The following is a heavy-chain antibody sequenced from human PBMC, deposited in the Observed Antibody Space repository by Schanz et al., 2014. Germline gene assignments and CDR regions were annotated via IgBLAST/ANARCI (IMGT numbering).Heavy chain of an antibody. V-gene: IGHV3-23*04. Sequence: EVQLVESGGGLVRPGGSLRLSCGASGFSFSTHWMAWVRQAPGKGLEWVSGISGSGGSTYDADSVKGRFTISRDNSKNTLYLQMNSLRAEDTAVYYCAKDHAGSDILTALGNWGQGTLVTVSS. CDR2: ISGSGGST. CDR1: GFSFSTHW. CDR3: AKDHAGSDILTALGN. D-gene: IGHD3-9*01. J-gene: IGHJ4*02.